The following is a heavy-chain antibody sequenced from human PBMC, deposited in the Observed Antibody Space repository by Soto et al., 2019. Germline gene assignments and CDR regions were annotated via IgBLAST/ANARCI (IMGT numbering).Heavy chain of an antibody. V-gene: IGHV3-23*01. CDR1: GFTFSSYA. CDR3: AKGREWGYYYDSSGYQDDAFDI. CDR2: ISGSGGST. D-gene: IGHD3-22*01. Sequence: GGPLRLSCAASGFTFSSYAMSWVRQAPGKGLEWVSAISGSGGSTYYADSVKGRFTISRDNSKNTLYLQMNSLRAEDTAVYYCAKGREWGYYYDSSGYQDDAFDIWAQGTMVTVSS. J-gene: IGHJ3*02.